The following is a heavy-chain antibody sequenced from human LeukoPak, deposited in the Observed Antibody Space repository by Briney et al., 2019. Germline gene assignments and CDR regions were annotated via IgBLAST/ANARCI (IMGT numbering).Heavy chain of an antibody. V-gene: IGHV3-30-3*01. CDR1: GFTFSNYD. CDR3: AREYGSGSYYNSYWNYYYGMDV. D-gene: IGHD3-10*01. CDR2: ISYDGSNK. J-gene: IGHJ6*02. Sequence: PGRSLRLSCAASGFTFSNYDMHWVRQAPGKGLEWVAVISYDGSNKYYADSVKGRFTISRDNSKNTLYLQMNSLRAEDTAVYYCAREYGSGSYYNSYWNYYYGMDVWGQGTTVTVSS.